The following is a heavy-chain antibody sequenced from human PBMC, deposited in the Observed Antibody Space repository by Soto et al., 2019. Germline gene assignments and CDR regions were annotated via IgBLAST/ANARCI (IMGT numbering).Heavy chain of an antibody. Sequence: ASVKVSCKASGYTFTSYGISWVRQAPGQGLEWMGWISAYNGNTNYAQKLQGRVTMTTDTSTSTAYMELRSLRSDDTAVYYCAMGSFVFLCGYYTEDTSAGGSWGQGTLVTLSS. CDR1: GYTFTSYG. J-gene: IGHJ5*02. CDR2: ISAYNGNT. V-gene: IGHV1-18*01. D-gene: IGHD3-3*01. CDR3: AMGSFVFLCGYYTEDTSAGGS.